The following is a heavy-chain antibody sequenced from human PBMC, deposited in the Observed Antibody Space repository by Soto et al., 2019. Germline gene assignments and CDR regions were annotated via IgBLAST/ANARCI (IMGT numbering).Heavy chain of an antibody. Sequence: QVQLVQSGGEEKKPGASVKLSCEASGYTFTAYAIHWLRQAPGQRLEWMAWINPGNTNTKYSQKFLGIVSTARDTSASTAYLELGSLRSEDTAVYYCARSAISPYGGLIGPFDYWGQGNLVTVSS. CDR2: INPGNTNT. D-gene: IGHD3-16*02. CDR1: GYTFTAYA. J-gene: IGHJ4*02. CDR3: ARSAISPYGGLIGPFDY. V-gene: IGHV1-3*05.